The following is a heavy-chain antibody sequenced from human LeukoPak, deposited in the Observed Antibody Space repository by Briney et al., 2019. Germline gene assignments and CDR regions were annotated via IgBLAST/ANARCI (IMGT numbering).Heavy chain of an antibody. Sequence: GGPLRLSCAASGLNLDAYAMHWVRQAPGKGLEWVSLISGDGTITYYADSVEGRFTISRDNSKNSLFLEMNSLRSEDTALYYCAKDTPLFYHYYGIDVWGQGTTVTVSS. CDR3: AKDTPLFYHYYGIDV. CDR2: ISGDGTIT. V-gene: IGHV3-43*02. J-gene: IGHJ6*02. CDR1: GLNLDAYA.